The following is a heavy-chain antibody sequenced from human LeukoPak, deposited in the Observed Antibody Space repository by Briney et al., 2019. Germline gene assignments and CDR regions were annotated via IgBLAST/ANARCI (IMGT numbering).Heavy chain of an antibody. CDR3: ARADMDGSGSYVDY. Sequence: PSETLSLTCTVSGYSISSGYYWGWIRPPPGKGLEWIGSIYHSGSTYYNPSLKSRVTISVDTSKNQFSLKLSSVTAADTAVYYCARADMDGSGSYVDYWGQGTLVTVSS. CDR1: GYSISSGYY. J-gene: IGHJ4*02. V-gene: IGHV4-38-2*02. CDR2: IYHSGST. D-gene: IGHD3-10*01.